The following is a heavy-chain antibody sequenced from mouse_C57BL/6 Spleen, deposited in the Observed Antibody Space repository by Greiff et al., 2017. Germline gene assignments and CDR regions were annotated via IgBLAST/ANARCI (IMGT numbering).Heavy chain of an antibody. CDR1: GYAFSSSW. D-gene: IGHD1-1*01. CDR3: GRGTTVVAAYYFEG. Sequence: QVQLQQSGPELVKPGASVKISCKASGYAFSSSWMNWVKQRPGKGLEWIGRIYPGDGDTNYNGKFKGKATLTADKSSSTAYMQLSSLTSEDSAVYFCGRGTTVVAAYYFEGWGQGTTLTVSS. CDR2: IYPGDGDT. J-gene: IGHJ2*01. V-gene: IGHV1-82*01.